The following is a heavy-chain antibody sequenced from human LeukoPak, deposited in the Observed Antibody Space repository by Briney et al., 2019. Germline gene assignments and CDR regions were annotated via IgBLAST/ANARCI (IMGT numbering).Heavy chain of an antibody. CDR3: ATSLRAGIISNG. D-gene: IGHD3-10*01. CDR2: ISGSGSYI. J-gene: IGHJ4*01. Sequence: PGGSLRLSCAASRFTFSSYNMNWVRQAPGKGLEWVSSISGSGSYIYYADSMKGRFTISRDNAKNSLYLQMNSLRAEDTAVYYWATSLRAGIISNGWGQGTLVTVSS. CDR1: RFTFSSYN. V-gene: IGHV3-21*01.